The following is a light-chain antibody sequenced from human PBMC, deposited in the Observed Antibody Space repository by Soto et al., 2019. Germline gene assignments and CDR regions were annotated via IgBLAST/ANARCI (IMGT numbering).Light chain of an antibody. CDR1: QSVSSN. Sequence: EIAMTQSPATLSVSPGERATLSCRASQSVSSNLAWYQQKPGQAPRLLIYGASTRATGIPRRFSGSGSGTEFTLTISSLQSEDFAIYYCQQYNNWPPITFGQGTRLEIK. CDR3: QQYNNWPPIT. J-gene: IGKJ5*01. CDR2: GAS. V-gene: IGKV3-15*01.